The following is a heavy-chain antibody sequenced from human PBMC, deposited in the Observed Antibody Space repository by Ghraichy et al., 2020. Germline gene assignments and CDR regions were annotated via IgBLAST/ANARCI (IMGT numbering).Heavy chain of an antibody. CDR2: IKQDGSEK. J-gene: IGHJ6*02. D-gene: IGHD7-27*01. CDR1: GFTFSSYW. V-gene: IGHV3-7*03. CDR3: ARDVPHLWSRKVTANWGSYGMDV. Sequence: GGSRRLSCAASGFTFSSYWMSWVRQAPGKGLEWVANIKQDGSEKYYVDSVKGRFTISRDNAKNSLYLQMNSPRAEDTAVYYCARDVPHLWSRKVTANWGSYGMDVWGQGTAVTVSS.